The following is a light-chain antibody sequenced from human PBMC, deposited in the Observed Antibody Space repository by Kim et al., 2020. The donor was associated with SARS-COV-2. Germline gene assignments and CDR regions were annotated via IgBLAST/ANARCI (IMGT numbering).Light chain of an antibody. CDR2: DAS. CDR1: QSVGNN. CDR3: QQYNKWPPYT. J-gene: IGKJ2*01. Sequence: EIVMTQSPATLSVSPGERAILSCRASQSVGNNLAWYQQKPGQPPRLLIYDASTRATGFPARFSGSGSGTEFTLTISSLQSEDFAVYYCQQYNKWPPYTFGQGTKLEI. V-gene: IGKV3-15*01.